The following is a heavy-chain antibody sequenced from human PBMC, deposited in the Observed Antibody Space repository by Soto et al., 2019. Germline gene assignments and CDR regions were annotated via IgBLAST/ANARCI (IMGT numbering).Heavy chain of an antibody. CDR2: INPATGAA. D-gene: IGHD3-3*01. Sequence: QLHLVQSGAVVKKPGASVTVSCSASGYPVTAYYMHWVRQAPGRGLEWMGGINPATGAAKYTQTFQGRVTMPRDTSTSTVFMELSGLTSEATAVFYCARGGGVGVAGSAAFDMWGQGTLVTVSS. J-gene: IGHJ3*02. V-gene: IGHV1-2*02. CDR3: ARGGGVGVAGSAAFDM. CDR1: GYPVTAYY.